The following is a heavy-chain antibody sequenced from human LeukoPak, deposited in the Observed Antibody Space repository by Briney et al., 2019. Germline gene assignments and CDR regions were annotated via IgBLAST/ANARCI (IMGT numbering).Heavy chain of an antibody. CDR3: ARVSAAAGRSWFDP. V-gene: IGHV4-31*03. CDR2: IYYSGST. Sequence: PSQTLSLTCTVSGGSISSGGYYWSGIRQHPGKGLEWIGYIYYSGSTYYNPSLKSRVTISVDTSKNQFSLKLSSVTAADTAVYYCARVSAAAGRSWFDPWGQGTLVTVSS. J-gene: IGHJ5*02. D-gene: IGHD6-13*01. CDR1: GGSISSGGYY.